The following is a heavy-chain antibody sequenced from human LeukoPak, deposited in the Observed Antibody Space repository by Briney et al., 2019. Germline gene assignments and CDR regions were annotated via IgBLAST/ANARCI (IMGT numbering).Heavy chain of an antibody. CDR2: ISSSSSYI. CDR3: ARSAKYGSGSNWFDP. Sequence: GGSLRLSCAASGFTFSSYSMNWVRQAPGKGLEWVSSISSSSSYIYYADSVKGRFTISRDNAKNSLYLQMNSPRAEDTAVYYCARSAKYGSGSNWFDPWGQGTLVTVSS. CDR1: GFTFSSYS. J-gene: IGHJ5*02. D-gene: IGHD3-10*01. V-gene: IGHV3-21*01.